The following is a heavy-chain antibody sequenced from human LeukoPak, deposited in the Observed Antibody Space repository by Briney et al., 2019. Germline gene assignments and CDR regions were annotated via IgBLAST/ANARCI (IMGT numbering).Heavy chain of an antibody. J-gene: IGHJ6*02. CDR1: GFTFSSYA. CDR2: ISYDGSNK. V-gene: IGHV3-30-3*01. Sequence: PGGSLRLSCAASGFTFSSYAMHWVRQAPGKGLEWVAVISYDGSNKYYADSVKGRFTISRDNSKNTLYLQMNSLRAEDTAVYYCARGRLRYYYGSGSLNGYYYGMDVWGQGTTVTVSS. CDR3: ARGRLRYYYGSGSLNGYYYGMDV. D-gene: IGHD3-10*01.